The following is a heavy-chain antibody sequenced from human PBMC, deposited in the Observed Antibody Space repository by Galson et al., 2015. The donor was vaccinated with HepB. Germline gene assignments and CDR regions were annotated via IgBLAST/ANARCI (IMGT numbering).Heavy chain of an antibody. D-gene: IGHD3-22*01. J-gene: IGHJ4*02. CDR3: ARDHRAYDSSGYYYFDY. Sequence: SLRLSCAASGFTFPSYRLSWVRQAPGKGLEWVANIKQDGSEKYYVDSVKGRFTISRDNAKKSLYLQMNSLRAEDTAVYYCARDHRAYDSSGYYYFDYWGQGTLVTVSS. V-gene: IGHV3-7*03. CDR1: GFTFPSYR. CDR2: IKQDGSEK.